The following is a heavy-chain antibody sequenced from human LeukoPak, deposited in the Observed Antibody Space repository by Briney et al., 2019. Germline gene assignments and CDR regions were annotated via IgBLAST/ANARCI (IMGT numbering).Heavy chain of an antibody. V-gene: IGHV3-33*06. CDR1: GFTFSSYG. J-gene: IGHJ4*02. D-gene: IGHD2-15*01. CDR3: AKLPAATNYFDY. CDR2: IWYDGSNK. Sequence: GRSLRLSCAASGFTFSSYGMHWVRQAPGKGLEWVAVIWYDGSNKYYADSVKGRFTISRDNSKNTLYLQMNSLRAEDTVVYYCAKLPAATNYFDYWGQGTLVTVSS.